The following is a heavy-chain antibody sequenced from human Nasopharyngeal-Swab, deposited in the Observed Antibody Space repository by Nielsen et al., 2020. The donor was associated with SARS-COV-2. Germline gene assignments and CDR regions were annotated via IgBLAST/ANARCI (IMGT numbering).Heavy chain of an antibody. D-gene: IGHD2-8*02. Sequence: GGSLRLSCAASGFTFSSYGMHWVRQAPGKGLEWVAVIWYDGSNRYYADSVKGRFTISRDNSKNTLYLQMNSLRAEDTAVYYCARDLGVYAILHHMDVWGKGTTVTVSS. CDR2: IWYDGSNR. V-gene: IGHV3-33*01. CDR1: GFTFSSYG. J-gene: IGHJ6*03. CDR3: ARDLGVYAILHHMDV.